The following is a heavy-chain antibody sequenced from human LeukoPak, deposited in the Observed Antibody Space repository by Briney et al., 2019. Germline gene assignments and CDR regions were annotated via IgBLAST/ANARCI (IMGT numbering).Heavy chain of an antibody. CDR2: INHNGSI. Sequence: SETLSLTCAVYGGSFSGYYWSWIRQPPGKGLEWIGEINHNGSINYNPSLKSRVTISVDTSKNQFSLKLSSVTAADTAVYYCARNVQSWFDPWGQGTLVTVSS. J-gene: IGHJ5*02. CDR1: GGSFSGYY. D-gene: IGHD6-6*01. V-gene: IGHV4-34*01. CDR3: ARNVQSWFDP.